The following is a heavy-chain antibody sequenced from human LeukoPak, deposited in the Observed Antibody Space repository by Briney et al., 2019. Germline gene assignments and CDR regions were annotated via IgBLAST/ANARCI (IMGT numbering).Heavy chain of an antibody. CDR3: ANGAGIASYFDS. J-gene: IGHJ4*02. Sequence: GGSLRLSCAASGFTFSSYAMSWVRQAPGKGLEWVSAISGSGGSTYYADSVKGRFTVSRDNSKNMLYLQMNSLRAEDTAVYYCANGAGIASYFDSWGQGTLVTVSS. CDR2: ISGSGGST. CDR1: GFTFSSYA. D-gene: IGHD6-13*01. V-gene: IGHV3-23*01.